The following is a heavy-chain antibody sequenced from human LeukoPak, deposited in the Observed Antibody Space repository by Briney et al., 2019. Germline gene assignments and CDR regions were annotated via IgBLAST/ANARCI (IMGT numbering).Heavy chain of an antibody. Sequence: QPGGSLRLSCAASGFTFSSYEMNWVRQAPGKGLEWVSYISSSGSTIYYADSVKGRFTISRDNSKNTLYLQMNSLRAEDTAVYYCARDLDSSGYYYYDYWGQGTLVTVSS. CDR3: ARDLDSSGYYYYDY. V-gene: IGHV3-48*03. CDR1: GFTFSSYE. J-gene: IGHJ4*02. CDR2: ISSSGSTI. D-gene: IGHD3-22*01.